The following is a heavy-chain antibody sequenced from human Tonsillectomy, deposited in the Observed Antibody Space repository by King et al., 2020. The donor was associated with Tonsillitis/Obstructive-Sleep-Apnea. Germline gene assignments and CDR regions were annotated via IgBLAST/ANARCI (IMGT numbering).Heavy chain of an antibody. CDR3: ARSTHHITPFDY. D-gene: IGHD2-15*01. J-gene: IGHJ4*02. CDR1: GGSISSGGYY. Sequence: VQLQESGPGLVKPSQTLSLNCTVSGGSISSGGYYWSWIRQHPGKGLEWIGYIYYSGSTYYNLSLKSRVTISVDTSKNQFSLKLSSVTAADTAVYYCARSTHHITPFDYWGQGTLVTVSS. V-gene: IGHV4-31*03. CDR2: IYYSGST.